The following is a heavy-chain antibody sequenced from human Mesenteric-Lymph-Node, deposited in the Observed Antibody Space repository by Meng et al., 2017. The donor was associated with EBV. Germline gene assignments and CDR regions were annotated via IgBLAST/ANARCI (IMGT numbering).Heavy chain of an antibody. Sequence: QLQLQEPGSGLVKPSQTLSLPCAVSGGSVSSGGYSWSWIRQPPGKGLEWIGYIYHFGSPNYNPSLKSRVTISVDRSKNQFSLNLTSMTAADTAVYYCARRGIAEGFDFWGQGTLVTVSS. CDR2: IYHFGSP. CDR1: GGSVSSGGYS. J-gene: IGHJ4*02. CDR3: ARRGIAEGFDF. V-gene: IGHV4-30-2*01.